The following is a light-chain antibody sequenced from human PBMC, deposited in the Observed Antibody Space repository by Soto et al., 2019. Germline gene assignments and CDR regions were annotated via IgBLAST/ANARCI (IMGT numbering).Light chain of an antibody. CDR3: AAWDTSLNGWV. CDR2: DND. V-gene: IGLV1-44*01. CDR1: SSNIGSNT. J-gene: IGLJ3*02. Sequence: QSALTQPPSASGTPGQRVTFSCSGSSSNIGSNTVNWFQQLPGTAPNLLIYDNDQRPSGVPDRFSGSRSGTSASLAISGLQSEDEAEYHCAAWDTSLNGWVFGGGTQLTVL.